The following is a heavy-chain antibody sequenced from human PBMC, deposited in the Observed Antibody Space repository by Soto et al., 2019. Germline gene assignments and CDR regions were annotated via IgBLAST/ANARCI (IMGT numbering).Heavy chain of an antibody. V-gene: IGHV3-23*01. CDR2: ISGSGGST. CDR3: AKGACTNGVCYEYYYYYGMDV. CDR1: GFTSRSYA. J-gene: IGHJ6*02. D-gene: IGHD2-8*01. Sequence: GGSLRLSCAASGFTSRSYAMSWVRQAPGKGLEWVSAISGSGGSTYYADSVKGRFTISRDNSKNTLYLQMNSLRAEDTAVYYCAKGACTNGVCYEYYYYYGMDVWGQGTTVTVSS.